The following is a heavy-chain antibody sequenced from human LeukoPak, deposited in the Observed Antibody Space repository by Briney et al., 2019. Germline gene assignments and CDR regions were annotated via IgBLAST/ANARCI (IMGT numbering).Heavy chain of an antibody. CDR3: ARVGYCSGGSCHTKPYYYYYMDV. V-gene: IGHV1-8*01. J-gene: IGHJ6*03. CDR2: MNPNSGNT. D-gene: IGHD2-15*01. Sequence: EASLKVSCKASGYTFTSYDINWVRQATGQGLEWMGWMNPNSGNTGYAQKFQGRVTMTRNTSITTAYMELSSLISEDTAVYYCARVGYCSGGSCHTKPYYYYYMDVWGKGATVTVSS. CDR1: GYTFTSYD.